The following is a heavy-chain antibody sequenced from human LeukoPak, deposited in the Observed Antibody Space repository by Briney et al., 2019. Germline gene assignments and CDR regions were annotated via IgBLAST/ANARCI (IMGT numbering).Heavy chain of an antibody. CDR3: AKDRTGGFDY. Sequence: PGRSLRLSCAASGFTFDDYAMHWVRQAPGKGLEWVSGISWNSGSIGYADSVKGRFTISRDNAKNSLYLQMNSLRAEDTALYYCAKDRTGGFDYWGQGTLVTVSS. D-gene: IGHD1-1*01. CDR1: GFTFDDYA. V-gene: IGHV3-9*01. CDR2: ISWNSGSI. J-gene: IGHJ4*02.